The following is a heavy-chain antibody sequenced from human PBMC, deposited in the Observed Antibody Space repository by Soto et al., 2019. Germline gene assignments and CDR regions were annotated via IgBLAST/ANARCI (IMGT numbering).Heavy chain of an antibody. J-gene: IGHJ4*02. CDR1: GGMFYSSA. CDR2: IVPMNGSP. Sequence: QVQLVQSGAEVKKPGSSVRVSCKASGGMFYSSAINWVRQSPGQGLEWLGGIVPMNGSPKYAQEFLGRVTISAAASATTAYMDLSGLKSEDTAVYYCSFAPNWTYQLTRYWGRRTQVTVSS. V-gene: IGHV1-69*01. CDR3: SFAPNWTYQLTRY. D-gene: IGHD2-2*01.